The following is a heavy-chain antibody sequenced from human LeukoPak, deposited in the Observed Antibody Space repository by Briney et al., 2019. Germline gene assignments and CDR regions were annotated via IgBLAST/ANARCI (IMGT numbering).Heavy chain of an antibody. CDR1: GFTFSSYA. V-gene: IGHV3-23*01. D-gene: IGHD4-17*01. Sequence: GGSLRLSCAASGFTFSSYAMSWVRPAPGKGLEWVSTISGSGGSTHYADSVKSRFTISSDNSKSTLYLQMNSLRAEDTAVYYCAKGTIGDPWGYWGQGTLVTVSS. J-gene: IGHJ4*02. CDR3: AKGTIGDPWGY. CDR2: ISGSGGST.